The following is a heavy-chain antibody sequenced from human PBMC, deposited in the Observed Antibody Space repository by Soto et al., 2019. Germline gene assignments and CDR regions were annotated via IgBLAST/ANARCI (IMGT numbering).Heavy chain of an antibody. Sequence: QVQLAESGGGVVQPGRSLRLSCAASGFTFSNYAMRWVRQAPGKGLEWVAFISDDGTNKYYADSVKGRFTISRDNFKNTLYRQMNSLRAEDTAVYYCARDVRGYDSSGYPMHYGMDVWGQGTTVTVSS. CDR3: ARDVRGYDSSGYPMHYGMDV. D-gene: IGHD3-22*01. J-gene: IGHJ6*02. CDR1: GFTFSNYA. V-gene: IGHV3-30-3*01. CDR2: ISDDGTNK.